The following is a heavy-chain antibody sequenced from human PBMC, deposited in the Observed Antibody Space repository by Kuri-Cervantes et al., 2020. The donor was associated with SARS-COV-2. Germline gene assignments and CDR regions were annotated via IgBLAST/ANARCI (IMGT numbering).Heavy chain of an antibody. CDR3: AREAAAGTLDY. D-gene: IGHD6-13*01. Sequence: LSLTCAASGFTFSSYAMHWVRQAPGKGLEWVAVISYDGSNKYYADSVKGRFTISRDNSKNTLYLQMNSLRAEDTAVYYCAREAAAGTLDYWGQGTLVTVSS. CDR1: GFTFSSYA. J-gene: IGHJ4*02. V-gene: IGHV3-30*01. CDR2: ISYDGSNK.